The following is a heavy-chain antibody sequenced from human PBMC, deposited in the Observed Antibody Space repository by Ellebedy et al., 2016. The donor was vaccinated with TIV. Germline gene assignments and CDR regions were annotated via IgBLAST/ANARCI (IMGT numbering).Heavy chain of an antibody. CDR2: IYYSGST. CDR3: AKDVFSGSYYNEDFDY. Sequence: MPSETLSLTCTVSGGSISSYYWSWIRQPPGKGLEWIGYIYYSGSTNYNPSLKSRVTISVDTSKNQSSLKLSSVTAADTAVYYCAKDVFSGSYYNEDFDYWGQGTLVTVSS. J-gene: IGHJ4*02. CDR1: GGSISSYY. D-gene: IGHD3-10*01. V-gene: IGHV4-59*12.